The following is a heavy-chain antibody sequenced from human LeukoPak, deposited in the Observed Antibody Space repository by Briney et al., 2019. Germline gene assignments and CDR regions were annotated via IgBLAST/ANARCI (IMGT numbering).Heavy chain of an antibody. CDR2: ISYTGTYI. CDR1: AFSLNACN. V-gene: IGHV3-21*04. D-gene: IGHD1-26*01. CDR3: VRDRGTYRPIDY. Sequence: PGGSLRLSCAASAFSLNACNMNWVRQAPGKGLEWVSSISYTGTYIYYADSVKGRFTISRDNAQNSLYLQMNSLRAEDTAIYYCVRDRGTYRPIDYWGQGTLVTVSS. J-gene: IGHJ4*02.